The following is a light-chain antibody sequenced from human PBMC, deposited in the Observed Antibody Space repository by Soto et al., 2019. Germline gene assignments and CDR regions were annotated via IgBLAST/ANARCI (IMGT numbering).Light chain of an antibody. Sequence: DIKVTPSPSSLAASLGDSFTITCRANQALGVYLSWFQQQPGKVPKLLIYAASALQSGVPSRFSGSGSGTDFTLTISSLQPEDSATYYCQKYNSAPLTFGGGTKVEI. J-gene: IGKJ4*01. CDR3: QKYNSAPLT. V-gene: IGKV1-27*01. CDR1: QALGVY. CDR2: AAS.